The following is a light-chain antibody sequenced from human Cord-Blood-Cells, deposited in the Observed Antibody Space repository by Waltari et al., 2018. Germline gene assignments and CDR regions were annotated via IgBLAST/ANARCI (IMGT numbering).Light chain of an antibody. Sequence: DIQMTQSPSSLSASVGDRVTITCRASQSISSYLNWFQQKPGKAPKRLIYAASSLQSGVTSMFSGSGSGTDFTLTISSLQPEDFATYYCQQSYSTPPTFCQGTKLEIK. V-gene: IGKV1-39*01. CDR2: AAS. J-gene: IGKJ2*01. CDR1: QSISSY. CDR3: QQSYSTPPT.